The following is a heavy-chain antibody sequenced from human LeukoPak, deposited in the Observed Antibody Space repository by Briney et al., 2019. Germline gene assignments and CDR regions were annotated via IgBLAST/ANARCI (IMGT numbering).Heavy chain of an antibody. J-gene: IGHJ4*02. CDR3: ARGGWFGELSSDY. CDR2: IYHSGST. Sequence: SETLSPTCTVSGASISSGGYSWSWIRQPPGKGLEWIGYIYHSGSTYYNPSLKSRVTISVDRSKNQFSLKLNSVTAADTAVYYCARGGWFGELSSDYWGQGTLVTVSS. V-gene: IGHV4-30-2*01. CDR1: GASISSGGYS. D-gene: IGHD3-10*01.